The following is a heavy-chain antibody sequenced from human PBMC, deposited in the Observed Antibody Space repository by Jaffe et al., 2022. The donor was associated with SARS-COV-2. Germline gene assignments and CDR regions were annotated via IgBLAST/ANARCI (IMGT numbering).Heavy chain of an antibody. D-gene: IGHD6-13*01. CDR3: ARSIAAAGDY. V-gene: IGHV3-7*01. Sequence: EVQLEESGGGLVQPGGSLRLSCAASGFAFSRYWMSWVRQAPGKGLEWVANINEDGSQKYYVDSVKGRFTVSRDNAKNSFYLQMNSLRAGDTAVYYCARSIAAAGDYWGQGTLVTVSS. CDR2: INEDGSQK. J-gene: IGHJ4*02. CDR1: GFAFSRYW.